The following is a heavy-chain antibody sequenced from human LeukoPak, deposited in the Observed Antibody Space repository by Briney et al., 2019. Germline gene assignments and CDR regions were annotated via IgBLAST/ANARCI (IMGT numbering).Heavy chain of an antibody. V-gene: IGHV4-34*01. J-gene: IGHJ4*02. Sequence: SETLSLTCVVYGGSFSGHYWTWIRQPPGKGLDWIGEIKHSGSTNYKLSLKSRVTISVDTSKHQFSLKLRSLTAADTAVYYCARAPAAAGTIDYWGQGTLVTVSS. CDR2: IKHSGST. CDR1: GGSFSGHY. CDR3: ARAPAAAGTIDY. D-gene: IGHD6-13*01.